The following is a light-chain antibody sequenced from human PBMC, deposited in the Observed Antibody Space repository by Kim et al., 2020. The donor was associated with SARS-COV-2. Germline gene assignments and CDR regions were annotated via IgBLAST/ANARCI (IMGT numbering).Light chain of an antibody. CDR1: QGISTY. Sequence: ASGGDRVTITCRASQGISTYLAWYQQKPGKVPKLLIYAASTLQSGVPSRFSGSGSGTDFTLTISSLQPEDVATYYCQKYNSAPQTFGQGTKVDIK. CDR2: AAS. V-gene: IGKV1-27*01. J-gene: IGKJ1*01. CDR3: QKYNSAPQT.